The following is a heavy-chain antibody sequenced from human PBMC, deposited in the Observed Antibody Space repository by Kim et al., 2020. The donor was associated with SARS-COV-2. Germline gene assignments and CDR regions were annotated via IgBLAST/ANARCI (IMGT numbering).Heavy chain of an antibody. J-gene: IGHJ5*02. CDR3: ASLQPAFDA. D-gene: IGHD4-4*01. CDR2: SSI. Sequence: SSINYAETVKSRLTIHRNNARNALYLQMNSLRAEETAVYYCASLQPAFDAWGQGTLVTVSS. V-gene: IGHV3-11*04.